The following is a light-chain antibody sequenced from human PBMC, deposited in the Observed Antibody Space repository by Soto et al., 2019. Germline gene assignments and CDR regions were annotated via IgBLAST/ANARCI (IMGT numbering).Light chain of an antibody. CDR3: ISFAENNNVL. CDR2: GVT. Sequence: QSVLTQPPSASGSPGQSVTISCTGTNSDVGAYDFVSWYQQYPGKAPKLVIYGVTKRPSGVPDRFSGSKSGNTASLTVSGLQADDEADYYCISFAENNNVLFGGGTKVTVL. V-gene: IGLV2-8*01. CDR1: NSDVGAYDF. J-gene: IGLJ2*01.